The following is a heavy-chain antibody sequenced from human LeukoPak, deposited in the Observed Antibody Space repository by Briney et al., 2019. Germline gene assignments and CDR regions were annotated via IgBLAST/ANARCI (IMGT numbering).Heavy chain of an antibody. J-gene: IGHJ4*02. V-gene: IGHV1-2*02. D-gene: IGHD2-8*02. CDR3: ARQNTGQLDY. CDR2: INAKSGDI. CDR1: GYTFTDYY. Sequence: EASVKVSCKASGYTFTDYYMHWVRQAPGQGLEWMGWINAKSGDIKYAQKFQARVTMTRDTSITTTYMEVSRLSSDDTAVYYCARQNTGQLDYWGQGTLVTVSS.